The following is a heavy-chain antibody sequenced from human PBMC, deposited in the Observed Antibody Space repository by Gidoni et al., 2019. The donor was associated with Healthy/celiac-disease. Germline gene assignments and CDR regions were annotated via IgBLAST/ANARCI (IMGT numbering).Heavy chain of an antibody. V-gene: IGHV3-43*01. J-gene: IGHJ4*02. D-gene: IGHD5-12*01. CDR1: GFTFDDYT. CDR3: AKAIVATMEIDY. CDR2: ISWDGGST. Sequence: EVQLVESGGVVVQPGGSLRLSCAPSGFTFDDYTMHWVRQAPGKGLEWVSLISWDGGSTYYADSVKGRFTISRDNSKNSLYLQMNSLRTEDTALYYCAKAIVATMEIDYWGQGTLVTVSS.